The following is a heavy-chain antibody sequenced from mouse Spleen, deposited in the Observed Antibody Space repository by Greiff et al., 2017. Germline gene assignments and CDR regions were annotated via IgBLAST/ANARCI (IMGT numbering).Heavy chain of an antibody. Sequence: EVKVVESGGGLVKLGGSLKLSCAASGFTFSSYAMSWVRQTPEKRLEWVATISSGGGNTYYPDSVKGRFTISRDNAKNTLYLQMSSLKSEDTAMYYCARQRYGNYYYAMDYWGQGTSVTVSS. CDR3: ARQRYGNYYYAMDY. CDR1: GFTFSSYA. CDR2: ISSGGGNT. V-gene: IGHV5-9*04. J-gene: IGHJ4*01. D-gene: IGHD2-10*02.